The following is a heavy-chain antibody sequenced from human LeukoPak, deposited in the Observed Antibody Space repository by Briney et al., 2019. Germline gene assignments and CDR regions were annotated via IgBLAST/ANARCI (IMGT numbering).Heavy chain of an antibody. D-gene: IGHD2-15*01. CDR3: ARGVGPINWFDP. J-gene: IGHJ5*02. Sequence: SETLSLTCTVSGASISSSTYYWGWIRQPPGKGLEWIGSIYFSGSTYYNPSLKSRVTISVDTSKNQFSLKLSSETAADTAVYYCARGVGPINWFDPWGQGTLVTVSS. CDR2: IYFSGST. V-gene: IGHV4-39*07. CDR1: GASISSSTYY.